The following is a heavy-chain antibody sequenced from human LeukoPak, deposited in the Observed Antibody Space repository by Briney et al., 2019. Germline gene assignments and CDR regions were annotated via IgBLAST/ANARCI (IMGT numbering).Heavy chain of an antibody. CDR2: INSDGSST. D-gene: IGHD3-3*01. Sequence: GGSLRLSYAASGFTFSSYWMHWVRQAPGKGLVWVSRINSDGSSTSYADSVKGRFTISRDNAKNTLYLQMNSLRAEDTAVYYCAREAALYSYDFWSGYSQFDYWGQGTLVTVSS. CDR1: GFTFSSYW. V-gene: IGHV3-74*01. CDR3: AREAALYSYDFWSGYSQFDY. J-gene: IGHJ4*02.